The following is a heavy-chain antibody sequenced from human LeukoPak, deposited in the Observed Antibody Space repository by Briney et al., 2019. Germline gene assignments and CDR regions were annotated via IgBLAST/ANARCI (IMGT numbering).Heavy chain of an antibody. V-gene: IGHV3-13*01. Sequence: GGSLRLSCAASGFTISRYDIHWVRQATGKGLEWVSFISTTGDTYYQGSMKGRFTISRDSVKNSVYLQMNSLRADDTAVYYCTRGGCGRTSCYGDSGLDPWGQGTLVTVSS. J-gene: IGHJ5*02. CDR3: TRGGCGRTSCYGDSGLDP. CDR2: ISTTGDT. CDR1: GFTISRYD. D-gene: IGHD2-2*01.